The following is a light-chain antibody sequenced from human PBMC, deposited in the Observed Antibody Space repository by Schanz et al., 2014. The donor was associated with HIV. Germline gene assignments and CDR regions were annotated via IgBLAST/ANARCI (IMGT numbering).Light chain of an antibody. CDR2: SAS. CDR3: QQHNTFPWT. CDR1: QGISNY. J-gene: IGKJ1*01. Sequence: DILMTQSPASLSASVGDRVTFTCRASQGISNYLAWFQQKPRKVPKLLIYSASTLQSGVPSRFTGSGSGTNFSLTISSLQPDDFAVYYCQQHNTFPWTFGQGTKVEVK. V-gene: IGKV1-27*01.